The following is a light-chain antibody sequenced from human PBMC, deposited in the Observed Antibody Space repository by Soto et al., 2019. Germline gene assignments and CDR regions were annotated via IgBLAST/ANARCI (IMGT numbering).Light chain of an antibody. CDR3: SSYTGSSTFV. CDR2: DVN. Sequence: QSALTQPASVSGSPGQSITISCTGTSSDVGGYDYVSWYQQLPGKAPKLLIYDVNNRPSGVSHRFSGSKSGNTASLTISGLQAEDEADYYCSSYTGSSTFVFGTGTKLTFL. J-gene: IGLJ1*01. CDR1: SSDVGGYDY. V-gene: IGLV2-14*01.